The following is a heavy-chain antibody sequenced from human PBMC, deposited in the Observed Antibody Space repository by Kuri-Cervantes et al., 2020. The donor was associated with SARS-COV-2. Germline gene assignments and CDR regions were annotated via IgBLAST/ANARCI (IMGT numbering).Heavy chain of an antibody. J-gene: IGHJ6*02. CDR1: GFTFSSYA. CDR3: TTDLPNPTYPRYYYYYYGMDV. V-gene: IGHV3-23*01. Sequence: GGSLRLSCAASGFTFSSYAMSWVRQAPGKGLEWVSAISGSGGSTYYADSVKGRFTISRDNSKNTLYLQMNSLRAEDTAVYYCTTDLPNPTYPRYYYYYYGMDVWGQGTTVTVSS. D-gene: IGHD2-2*02. CDR2: ISGSGGST.